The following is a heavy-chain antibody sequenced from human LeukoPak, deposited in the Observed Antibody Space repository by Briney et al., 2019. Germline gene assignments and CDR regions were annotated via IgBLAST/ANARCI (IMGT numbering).Heavy chain of an antibody. Sequence: GGSLRLSCAASGFTFSSYSMNWVRQAPAKGLEWVSSISSTSSYIYYADSVKGRFTISRDNAKNSLFLQMNSLRAEDTAVYYCARELMGLSMIVVVNPIDYWGQGTLVTVSS. J-gene: IGHJ4*02. D-gene: IGHD3-22*01. CDR1: GFTFSSYS. V-gene: IGHV3-21*01. CDR2: ISSTSSYI. CDR3: ARELMGLSMIVVVNPIDY.